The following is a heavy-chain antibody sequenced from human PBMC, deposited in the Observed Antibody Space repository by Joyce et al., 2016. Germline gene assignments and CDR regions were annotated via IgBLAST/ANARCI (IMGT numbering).Heavy chain of an antibody. D-gene: IGHD6-19*01. CDR3: ASSGWYEEYFDL. CDR1: GASISSGDFY. Sequence: QVQLQESGPGLVKPSQTLSLTCTISGASISSGDFYWSWIRQPPGKGLEWIGYIYYGGSPSYNPSLKSRLSMSADTSRNQFSLKLSSVTAADTAVYYCASSGWYEEYFDLWGQGTLVIVSS. V-gene: IGHV4-30-4*01. CDR2: IYYGGSP. J-gene: IGHJ4*02.